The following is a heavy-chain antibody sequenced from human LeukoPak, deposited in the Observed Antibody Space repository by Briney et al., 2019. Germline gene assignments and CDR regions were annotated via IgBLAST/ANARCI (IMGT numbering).Heavy chain of an antibody. CDR2: INHSGST. Sequence: SETLSLTCAVYGGSFSGYYWSWIRQPPGKGLEWIGEINHSGSTNYNPSLKSRVTISVDTSKNQFSLKLSSVTAADTAVYYCAGTSYCSSTSCYISGASRPGIFDYWGQGTLVTVSS. J-gene: IGHJ4*02. D-gene: IGHD2-2*02. V-gene: IGHV4-34*01. CDR1: GGSFSGYY. CDR3: AGTSYCSSTSCYISGASRPGIFDY.